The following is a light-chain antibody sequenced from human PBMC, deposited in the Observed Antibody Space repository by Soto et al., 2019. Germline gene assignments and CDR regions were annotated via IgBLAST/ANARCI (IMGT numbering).Light chain of an antibody. CDR2: AAS. CDR1: QSISSY. Sequence: DIQMTQSPSSLSASVGDRVTITCRASQSISSYLNWYQQKPGKAPKLLIYAASSLRSGVTSRFSGSGSGTDFTLTISSLQPEEFATYYCQQSYSTPQLTFGGGTKV. J-gene: IGKJ4*01. V-gene: IGKV1-39*01. CDR3: QQSYSTPQLT.